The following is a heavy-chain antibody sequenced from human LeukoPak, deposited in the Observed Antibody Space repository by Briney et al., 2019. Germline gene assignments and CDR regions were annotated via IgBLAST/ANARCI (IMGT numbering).Heavy chain of an antibody. CDR3: AGGRRIAPPVLGWGPKPYHYYYYMDV. CDR1: RDSISNYH. V-gene: IGHV4-59*01. D-gene: IGHD3-16*01. J-gene: IGHJ6*03. CDR2: IYSSGST. Sequence: SETLSLSCTVSRDSISNYHWTWIRQPPGKGLEWAGYIYSSGSTNYNPSLNSRVTMSVDTSKNQFSLKLTSVTTADTALYYCAGGRRIAPPVLGWGPKPYHYYYYMDVWGKGTPVTVSS.